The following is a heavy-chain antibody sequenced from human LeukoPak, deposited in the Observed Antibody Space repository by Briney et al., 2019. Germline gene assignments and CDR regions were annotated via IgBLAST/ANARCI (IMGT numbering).Heavy chain of an antibody. CDR2: ISGSGGST. V-gene: IGHV3-23*01. CDR3: AKETSSGWESLYYFDY. D-gene: IGHD6-19*01. J-gene: IGHJ4*02. Sequence: GGSLRLSCAASGFTFSSYAMSWVRQAPGKGLEWVSAISGSGGSTYYADSVKGRFTISRDNSKNTLYLQMNSPRAEDTAVYYCAKETSSGWESLYYFDYWGQGTLVTASS. CDR1: GFTFSSYA.